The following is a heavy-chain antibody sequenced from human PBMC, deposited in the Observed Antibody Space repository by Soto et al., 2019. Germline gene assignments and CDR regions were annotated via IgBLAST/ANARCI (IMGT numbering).Heavy chain of an antibody. V-gene: IGHV3-15*05. J-gene: IGHJ6*04. CDR3: MTRGFWSAQAFGHV. Sequence: PGGSLRLSCAASGFDLGNAWMHWVRQAPEKGLEWVGRIKTKADGGTAEYAVAVKGRFTISRDDAKSTLFLQMSSLKIEDTAVYYCMTRGFWSAQAFGHVWGKGTTVTVSS. CDR2: IKTKADGGTA. D-gene: IGHD3-3*01. CDR1: GFDLGNAW.